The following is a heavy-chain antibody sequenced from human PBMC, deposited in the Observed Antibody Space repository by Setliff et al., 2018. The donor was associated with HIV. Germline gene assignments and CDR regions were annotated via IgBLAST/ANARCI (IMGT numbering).Heavy chain of an antibody. V-gene: IGHV1-46*01. D-gene: IGHD3-10*01. J-gene: IGHJ4*02. CDR3: ARVPYGSGSYYFHYFDY. Sequence: ASVKVSCKASGYTFTNYYVHWVRQAPGQGPEWMGLINPSSGNTNYAQKFQGRVTMTRDTSTTTVYVELSSLRSEDTAVYYCARVPYGSGSYYFHYFDYWGQGTRVTVSS. CDR2: INPSSGNT. CDR1: GYTFTNYY.